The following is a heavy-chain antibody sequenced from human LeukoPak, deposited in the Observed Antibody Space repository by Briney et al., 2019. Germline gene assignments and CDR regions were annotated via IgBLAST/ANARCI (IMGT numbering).Heavy chain of an antibody. CDR3: ATLLVGATDYYYYYMDV. CDR2: IYSGGST. V-gene: IGHV3-53*01. D-gene: IGHD1-26*01. CDR1: GFTVSSNY. J-gene: IGHJ6*03. Sequence: GGSLRLSCAASGFTVSSNYMSWVRQAPGKGLEWVSVIYSGGSTYYADSVKGRFTISRDNAKNSLYLQMNSLRAEDTAVYYCATLLVGATDYYYYYMDVWGKGTTVTVSS.